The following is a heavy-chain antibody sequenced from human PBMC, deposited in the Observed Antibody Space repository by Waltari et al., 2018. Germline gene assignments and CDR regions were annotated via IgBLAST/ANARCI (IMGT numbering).Heavy chain of an antibody. CDR1: GGSISSGGYS. D-gene: IGHD3-16*01. CDR3: ARGLDDYIWGSYCRRVWWFDP. V-gene: IGHV4-30-2*01. Sequence: QLQLQESGSGLVKPSQTLSLTCAVSGGSISSGGYSWSWIRQPPGKGLEWIGYIYHSGSTYYNPSLKSRVTISVDRSKNQFSLKLSSVTAADTAVYYCARGLDDYIWGSYCRRVWWFDPWGQGTLVTVSS. CDR2: IYHSGST. J-gene: IGHJ5*02.